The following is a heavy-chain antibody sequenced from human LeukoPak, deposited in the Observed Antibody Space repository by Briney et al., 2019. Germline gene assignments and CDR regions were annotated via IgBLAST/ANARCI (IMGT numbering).Heavy chain of an antibody. J-gene: IGHJ4*02. Sequence: GASVTVSCKASGYTFTNYGVSWVRQAPGQGLEWMGWIHTYNGHTNYAQKLQGRVTMTTDTSTSTAYMELSSLRSDDTAVYYCARDPGGTGPYYFDCWGQGTLVTVSS. D-gene: IGHD1-1*01. V-gene: IGHV1-18*01. CDR3: ARDPGGTGPYYFDC. CDR1: GYTFTNYG. CDR2: IHTYNGHT.